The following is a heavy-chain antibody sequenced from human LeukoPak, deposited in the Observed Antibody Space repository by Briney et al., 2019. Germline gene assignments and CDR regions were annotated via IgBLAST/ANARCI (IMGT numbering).Heavy chain of an antibody. CDR3: ARGVYYYFDY. J-gene: IGHJ4*02. CDR1: GFTFSSYE. V-gene: IGHV3-48*03. CDR2: ISSSGSTI. D-gene: IGHD2-8*01. Sequence: GGSLRLSCAASGFTFSSYEMNWVRQAPGKGLEWVSYISSSGSTIYYADSVKGRFTISRDNAKNSLYLQMNSLRAEDTDVYYCARGVYYYFDYCGQGTLVTVSS.